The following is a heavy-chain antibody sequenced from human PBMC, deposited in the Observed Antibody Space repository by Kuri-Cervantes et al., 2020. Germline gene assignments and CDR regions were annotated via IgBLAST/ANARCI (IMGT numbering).Heavy chain of an antibody. CDR2: IYPGDSDT. V-gene: IGHV5-51*01. CDR3: ARSGGGGYDLQDYFDY. D-gene: IGHD5-12*01. CDR1: GYSFTGYW. Sequence: GGSLRLSCKGSGYSFTGYWIGWVRQMPGKGLEWMGIIYPGDSDTRYSPSFQGQVTISADKSISTAYLQWSSLKASDTAMYYCARSGGGGYDLQDYFDYWGQGTLVTVSS. J-gene: IGHJ4*02.